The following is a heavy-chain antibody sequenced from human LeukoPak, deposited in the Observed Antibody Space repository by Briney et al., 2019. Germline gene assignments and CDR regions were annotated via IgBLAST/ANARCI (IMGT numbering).Heavy chain of an antibody. CDR2: IIWNSATI. D-gene: IGHD6-13*01. Sequence: GGSLRLSCAASGFAFADYAMHWVRQTPGKGLEGVSGIIWNSATIGYADSVKGRFTMSRDNAKNSLYLQMNSLRTEDTAFYYCAKDGQGSSWNWFDSWGQGTLVTVSS. J-gene: IGHJ5*01. CDR3: AKDGQGSSWNWFDS. CDR1: GFAFADYA. V-gene: IGHV3-9*01.